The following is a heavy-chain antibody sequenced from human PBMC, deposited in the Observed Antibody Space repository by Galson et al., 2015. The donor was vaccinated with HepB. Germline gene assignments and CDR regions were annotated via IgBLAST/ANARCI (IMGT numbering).Heavy chain of an antibody. CDR2: INSDGSST. CDR3: ASERDGYNHIRGFDY. CDR1: GFTVSSNY. V-gene: IGHV3-74*01. J-gene: IGHJ4*02. Sequence: SLRLSCAASGFTVSSNYMSWVRQAPGKGLEWVSVINSDGSSTSYADSVKGRFTISRDNAKNTLYLQMNSLRAEDTAVYYCASERDGYNHIRGFDYWGQGTLVTVSS. D-gene: IGHD5-24*01.